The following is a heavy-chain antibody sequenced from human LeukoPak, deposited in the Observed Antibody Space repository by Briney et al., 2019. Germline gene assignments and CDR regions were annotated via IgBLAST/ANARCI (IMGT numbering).Heavy chain of an antibody. Sequence: GASVKVSCKASGYTFTGYYMHWVRQAPGQGLEWMGWINPNSGGTNYAQKFQGRVTMTRDTSISTAYTELSRLRSDDTAVYYCARGAITMVRGVIENAFDIWGQGTMVTVSS. CDR3: ARGAITMVRGVIENAFDI. V-gene: IGHV1-2*02. CDR2: INPNSGGT. J-gene: IGHJ3*02. CDR1: GYTFTGYY. D-gene: IGHD3-10*01.